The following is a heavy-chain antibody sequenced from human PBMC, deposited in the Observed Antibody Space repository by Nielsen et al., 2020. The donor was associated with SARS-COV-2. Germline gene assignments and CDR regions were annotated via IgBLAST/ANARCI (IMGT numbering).Heavy chain of an antibody. Sequence: GGSLRLSCAASGFTFDDYAMHWVRQAPGKGLEWVSGISWNSGSIGYADSVKGRFTISRDNAKNSLYLQMNSLRAEDTALYYCASHSYCSSTSCTTDYWGQGTLVTVSS. V-gene: IGHV3-9*01. J-gene: IGHJ4*02. CDR1: GFTFDDYA. D-gene: IGHD2-2*01. CDR3: ASHSYCSSTSCTTDY. CDR2: ISWNSGSI.